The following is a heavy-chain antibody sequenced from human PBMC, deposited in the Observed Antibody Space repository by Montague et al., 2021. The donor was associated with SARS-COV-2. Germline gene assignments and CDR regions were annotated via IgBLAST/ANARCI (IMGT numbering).Heavy chain of an antibody. CDR2: IHIGGTS. Sequence: SETLSLICTVSGDSISSGGYFWGWIRQPPGKGLEWIASIHIGGTSYLNPSLKSRVTISIDSSKNQFSLNVTSVTAADTAVYFCARSRDWYLGNWGQGTLATGSS. CDR1: GDSISSGGYF. J-gene: IGHJ4*02. CDR3: ARSRDWYLGN. V-gene: IGHV4-39*07. D-gene: IGHD3-9*01.